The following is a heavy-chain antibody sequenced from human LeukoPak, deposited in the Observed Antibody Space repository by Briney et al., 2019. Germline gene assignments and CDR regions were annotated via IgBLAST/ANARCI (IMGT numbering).Heavy chain of an antibody. V-gene: IGHV4-59*08. J-gene: IGHJ6*03. Sequence: PSETLSLTCTVSGGSINSYYWSWIRQPPGKGLEWIGYIYDSGSTYYNPSLKSRVTISVDTSKNQFSLKLSSVTAADTAVYYCARAAEIYYYYYYYMDVWGKGTTVTVSS. CDR3: ARAAEIYYYYYYYMDV. CDR1: GGSINSYY. CDR2: IYDSGST. D-gene: IGHD5-24*01.